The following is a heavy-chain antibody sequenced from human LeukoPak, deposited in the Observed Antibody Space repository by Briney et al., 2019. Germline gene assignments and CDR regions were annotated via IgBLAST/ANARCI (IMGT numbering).Heavy chain of an antibody. J-gene: IGHJ6*03. CDR2: ISSSGINI. CDR3: ARDQYGSGDGYYMDV. Sequence: GGSLRLSCAASGFTFSTYDMNWVRQAPGKGLEWISYISSSGINIFYADSVKGRFTISRDNAKNSLYLQMNSVSAEDPAVYYCARDQYGSGDGYYMDVWGKGPTVTISS. D-gene: IGHD3-10*01. CDR1: GFTFSTYD. V-gene: IGHV3-48*03.